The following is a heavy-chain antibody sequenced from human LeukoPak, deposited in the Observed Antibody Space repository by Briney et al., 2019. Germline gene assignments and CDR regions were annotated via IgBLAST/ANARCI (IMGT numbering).Heavy chain of an antibody. J-gene: IGHJ3*02. CDR2: ISAYNGNT. D-gene: IGHD6-19*01. CDR3: ASFGAVAGTQRRQPSYAFDI. V-gene: IGHV1-18*01. CDR1: GYTFTCYG. Sequence: GASVKVSCKASGYTFTCYGISWVRQAPGQGLEWMGWISAYNGNTNYAQKLQGRVTMTTDTSTSSAYMELRSLRSDDTAVYYCASFGAVAGTQRRQPSYAFDIWGQGTIVTVSS.